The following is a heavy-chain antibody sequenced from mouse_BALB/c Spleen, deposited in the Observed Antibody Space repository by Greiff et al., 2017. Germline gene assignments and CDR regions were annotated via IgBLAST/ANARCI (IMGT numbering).Heavy chain of an antibody. D-gene: IGHD2-10*01. V-gene: IGHV5-17*02. CDR3: ARGEAYYGNFDY. J-gene: IGHJ2*01. CDR2: ISSGSSTI. Sequence: VKLMESGGGLVQPGGSRKLSCAASGFTFSSFGMHWVRQAPEKGLEWVAYISSGSSTIYYADTVKGRFTISRDNPKNTLFLQMTSLRSEDTAMYYCARGEAYYGNFDYWGQGTTLTVSS. CDR1: GFTFSSFG.